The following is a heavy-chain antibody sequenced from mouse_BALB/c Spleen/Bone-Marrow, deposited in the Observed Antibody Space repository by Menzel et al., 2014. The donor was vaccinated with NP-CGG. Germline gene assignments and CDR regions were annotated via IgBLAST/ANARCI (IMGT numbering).Heavy chain of an antibody. CDR1: GYKFTDYA. CDR3: ARNFYGSAYFDF. D-gene: IGHD1-1*01. Sequence: VKLQESGPELVRPGVSVKISCKGSGYKFTDYAMHWVKQSHAESLERIGLISTYSGNTHYNQKFKGKATMTVDKSSSTAYMELARLTSEDSAIYYCARNFYGSAYFDFWGQGSTLTVSS. J-gene: IGHJ2*01. V-gene: IGHV1-67*01. CDR2: ISTYSGNT.